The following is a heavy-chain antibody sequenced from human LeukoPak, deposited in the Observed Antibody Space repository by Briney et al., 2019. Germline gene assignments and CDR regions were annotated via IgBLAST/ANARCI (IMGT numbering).Heavy chain of an antibody. CDR2: IHQDGNEK. D-gene: IGHD2-15*01. J-gene: IGHJ4*02. CDR3: ARGDKFSGDY. CDR1: GFTFSDHY. V-gene: IGHV3-7*04. Sequence: GGSLRLSCAASGFTFSDHYMDWVRQAPGKGLEWVANIHQDGNEKYYVDSVKGRFTISRDNAKNSLYLQMNSLRAEDTAVYYCARGDKFSGDYWGQGTLVTVSS.